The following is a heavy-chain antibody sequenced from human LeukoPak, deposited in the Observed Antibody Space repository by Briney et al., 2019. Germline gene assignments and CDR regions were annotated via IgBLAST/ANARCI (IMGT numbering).Heavy chain of an antibody. CDR3: ARGVAGQGDY. CDR2: MNPNSGKT. V-gene: IGHV1-8*01. J-gene: IGHJ4*02. D-gene: IGHD6-19*01. Sequence: ASVKVSCKASGYTFTSYDINWARQATGQGLEWMGYMNPNSGKTEYAQKLQGRVTMTTDTSTSTAYMELRSLRSDDTAVYYCARGVAGQGDYWGQGTLVTVSS. CDR1: GYTFTSYD.